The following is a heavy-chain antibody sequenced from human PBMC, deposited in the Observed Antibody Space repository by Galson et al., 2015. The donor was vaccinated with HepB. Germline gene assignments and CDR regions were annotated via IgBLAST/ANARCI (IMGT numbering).Heavy chain of an antibody. CDR1: GFTFSSYW. CDR2: INQEGSEK. Sequence: SLRLSCAASGFTFSSYWMSWVRQAPGKRLEWVANINQEGSEKHYVDSVKGRFTISRDNAKNSLYLQMNSLRAGDTALYYCARDRAVISLGAFDYWGRGTLVTVSS. J-gene: IGHJ4*02. V-gene: IGHV3-7*01. D-gene: IGHD3-16*01. CDR3: ARDRAVISLGAFDY.